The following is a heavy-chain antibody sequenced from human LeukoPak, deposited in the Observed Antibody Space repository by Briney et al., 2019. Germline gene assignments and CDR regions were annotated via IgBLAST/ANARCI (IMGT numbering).Heavy chain of an antibody. CDR2: ISGNSGTT. CDR3: AKEGYSSIWNADFDF. Sequence: GGSLRLSCAASGFTFSSYAMSWVRQAPGKGLEWVSAISGNSGTTYYADSVKGRFTISRDNSKNTLYLQMNSLRAEDTAVYYCAKEGYSSIWNADFDFGGQGTLVTVSS. D-gene: IGHD6-13*01. CDR1: GFTFSSYA. J-gene: IGHJ4*02. V-gene: IGHV3-23*01.